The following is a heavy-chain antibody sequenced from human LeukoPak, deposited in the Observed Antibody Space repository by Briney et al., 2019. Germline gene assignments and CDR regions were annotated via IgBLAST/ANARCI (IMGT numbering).Heavy chain of an antibody. CDR3: ARLDYYGSGSLKT. CDR1: GYTLTELS. V-gene: IGHV1-18*01. CDR2: ISAYNGNT. D-gene: IGHD3-10*01. J-gene: IGHJ5*02. Sequence: ASVKVSCKVSGYTLTELSMHWVRQAPGQGLEWMGWISAYNGNTNYAQKLQGRVTMTTDTSTSTAYMELRSLRSDDTAVYYCARLDYYGSGSLKTWGQGTLVTVSS.